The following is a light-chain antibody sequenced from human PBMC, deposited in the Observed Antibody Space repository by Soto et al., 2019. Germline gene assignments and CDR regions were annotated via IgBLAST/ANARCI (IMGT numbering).Light chain of an antibody. V-gene: IGKV3-15*01. Sequence: EIVMTQSPATLSVSPGERATLSCRASQSVSSNLAWYQQKPGQAPRLLIYGASTGATGIPARFSGSGSGTEFTLTISSLRSEDFAVYYCQQYNNWPSITFGQGTRLEIK. J-gene: IGKJ5*01. CDR3: QQYNNWPSIT. CDR2: GAS. CDR1: QSVSSN.